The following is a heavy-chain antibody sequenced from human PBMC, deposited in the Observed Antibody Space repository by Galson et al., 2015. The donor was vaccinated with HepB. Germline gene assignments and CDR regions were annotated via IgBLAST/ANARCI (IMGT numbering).Heavy chain of an antibody. CDR1: GFTFSDYF. D-gene: IGHD1-26*01. Sequence: SLRLSCAASGFTFSDYFMSWIRQAPGKGPEWISFVSDDDTYRDYVDSVRGRFTISRDNAKNSLFLQMNSLRAEDTAVYYCARDVQSGATHWFDPWGQGTLVTVSS. J-gene: IGHJ5*02. V-gene: IGHV3-11*06. CDR2: VSDDDTYR. CDR3: ARDVQSGATHWFDP.